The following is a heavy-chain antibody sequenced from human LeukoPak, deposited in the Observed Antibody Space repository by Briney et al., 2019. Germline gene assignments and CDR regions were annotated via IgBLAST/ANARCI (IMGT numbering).Heavy chain of an antibody. V-gene: IGHV3-74*01. CDR1: GFTFSSYW. CDR2: ITSDGSST. J-gene: IGHJ4*02. CDR3: VSGYSYFDY. Sequence: GGSLRLSCAASGFTFSSYWMHWVRQAPGKGLVWVSRITSDGSSTSYADSVKGRFTISRDNAKNTLYLRMNSLRAEDTAVYYCVSGYSYFDYWGQGTLVTVSS. D-gene: IGHD5-18*01.